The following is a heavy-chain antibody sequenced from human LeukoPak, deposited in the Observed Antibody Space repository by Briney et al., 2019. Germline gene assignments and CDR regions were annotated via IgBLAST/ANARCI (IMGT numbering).Heavy chain of an antibody. V-gene: IGHV3-21*01. CDR2: ISSSSSYI. Sequence: GGSLRLSCAASGFTFSSYSMNWVRQAPGKGLEWVSSISSSSSYIYYADSAKGRFTISRDNAKNSLYLQMNSLRAEDTAVYYCARRRRIVGATTPTYFDYWGQGTLVTVSS. D-gene: IGHD1-26*01. CDR3: ARRRRIVGATTPTYFDY. CDR1: GFTFSSYS. J-gene: IGHJ4*02.